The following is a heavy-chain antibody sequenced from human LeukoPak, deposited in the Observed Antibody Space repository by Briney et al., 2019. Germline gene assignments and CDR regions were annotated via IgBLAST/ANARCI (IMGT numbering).Heavy chain of an antibody. V-gene: IGHV3-23*01. Sequence: GGSLRLSCAASGFTFSSYSMNWVRQAPGKGLEWVSGISGSGGSTYYADSVKGRFTISRDNSKNTLYLQMNSLRAEDTAVYYCAKDRHDIVVVPAAILGYWGQGTLVTVSS. J-gene: IGHJ4*02. CDR1: GFTFSSYS. CDR2: ISGSGGST. D-gene: IGHD2-2*01. CDR3: AKDRHDIVVVPAAILGY.